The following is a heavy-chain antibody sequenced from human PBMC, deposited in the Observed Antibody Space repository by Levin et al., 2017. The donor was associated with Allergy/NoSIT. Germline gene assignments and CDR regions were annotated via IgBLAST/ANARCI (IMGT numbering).Heavy chain of an antibody. Sequence: GESLKISCAASGFTFSSYSMNWVRQAPGKGLEWVSYISSSSSTIYYADSVKGRFTISRDNAKNSLYLQMNSLRAEDTAVYYCARGTLGYCSGGSCSDLFDYWGQGTLVTVSS. J-gene: IGHJ4*02. D-gene: IGHD2-15*01. CDR2: ISSSSSTI. CDR1: GFTFSSYS. V-gene: IGHV3-48*01. CDR3: ARGTLGYCSGGSCSDLFDY.